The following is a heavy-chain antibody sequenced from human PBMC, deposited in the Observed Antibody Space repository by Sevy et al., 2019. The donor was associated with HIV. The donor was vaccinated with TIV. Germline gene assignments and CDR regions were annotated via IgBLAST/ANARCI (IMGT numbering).Heavy chain of an antibody. CDR2: ITPYNGRT. CDR1: GYIFTNHA. V-gene: IGHV1-18*04. J-gene: IGHJ1*01. CDR3: AREIYFHDATSYYALDV. Sequence: ASVKVSCETSGYIFTNHAFSWVRQAPGQGLEWLGWITPYNGRTKSAEKIKGRLTMSTDTSTATVSMELRSLRADDTAVYFCAREIYFHDATSYYALDVWGQGTLVTVSS. D-gene: IGHD3-22*01.